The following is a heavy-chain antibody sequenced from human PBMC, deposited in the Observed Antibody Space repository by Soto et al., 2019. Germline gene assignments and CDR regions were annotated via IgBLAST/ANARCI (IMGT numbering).Heavy chain of an antibody. D-gene: IGHD1-26*01. J-gene: IGHJ5*02. V-gene: IGHV4-61*01. CDR1: GGSVSSGSYY. Sequence: SETLSLTCTVSGGSVSSGSYYWSWLRQPPGKGLEWIGYIYYSGNTNYNPSLKSRVTISVDTSKHQFSLKLSSVTAADTAVYYCAAGGWELLRNWFDPWGQGTLVPVSS. CDR2: IYYSGNT. CDR3: AAGGWELLRNWFDP.